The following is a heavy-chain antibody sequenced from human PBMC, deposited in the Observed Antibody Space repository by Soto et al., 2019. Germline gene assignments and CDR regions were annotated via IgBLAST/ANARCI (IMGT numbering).Heavy chain of an antibody. D-gene: IGHD2-15*01. J-gene: IGHJ6*02. Sequence: SETLSLTCTVSGGSISSYYWSWIRQPPGKGLEWIGCIYYSGSTNYNPSLKSRVTISVDTSKNQFSLRLSSVTAADTAVYYCARHKDCSGGSCNAVGYYYGLDVWAQGTTVTVSS. CDR2: IYYSGST. CDR1: GGSISSYY. V-gene: IGHV4-59*08. CDR3: ARHKDCSGGSCNAVGYYYGLDV.